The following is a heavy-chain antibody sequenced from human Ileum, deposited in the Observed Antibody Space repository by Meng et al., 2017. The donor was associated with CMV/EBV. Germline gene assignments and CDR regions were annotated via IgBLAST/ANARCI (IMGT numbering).Heavy chain of an antibody. V-gene: IGHV1-2*02. D-gene: IGHD2-2*01. CDR2: INPNSGGT. J-gene: IGHJ5*02. CDR1: GYTFTGYY. Sequence: CKASGYTFTGYYMHWVRQAPGQGLEWMGWINPNSGGTHYAQKFQGRVTMTRDTSISTAYMELSRLRSDDTAVYYCATSLVVPGSGFDPWGQGTLVTVSS. CDR3: ATSLVVPGSGFDP.